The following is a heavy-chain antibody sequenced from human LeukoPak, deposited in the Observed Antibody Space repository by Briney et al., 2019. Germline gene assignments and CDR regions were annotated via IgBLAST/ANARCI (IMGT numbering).Heavy chain of an antibody. V-gene: IGHV3-7*01. Sequence: GGSLRLSCAASGFTFSGYWLSWVRQAPGKGLEWVANIKIDGTKKYYVDSVKGRFTISRDNAKNSLYLQMNSLSVEDTAVYYCARDGIDGFIDFWGQGTLVTVSS. D-gene: IGHD5-24*01. CDR3: ARDGIDGFIDF. J-gene: IGHJ4*02. CDR2: IKIDGTKK. CDR1: GFTFSGYW.